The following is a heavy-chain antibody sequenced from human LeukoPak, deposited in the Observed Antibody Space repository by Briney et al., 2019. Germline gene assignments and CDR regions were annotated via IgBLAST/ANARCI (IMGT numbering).Heavy chain of an antibody. CDR3: ARDPGYCSSTSCYTWWGQEDWFDP. CDR1: GYTFTSYG. J-gene: IGHJ5*02. V-gene: IGHV1-18*01. CDR2: ISAYNGNT. Sequence: ASVKVSCKASGYTFTSYGISWVRQAPGQGLEWMGWISAYNGNTNYAQKLQDRVTMTTDTSTSTAYMELRSLRSDDTAVYYCARDPGYCSSTSCYTWWGQEDWFDPWGQGTLVTVSS. D-gene: IGHD2-2*02.